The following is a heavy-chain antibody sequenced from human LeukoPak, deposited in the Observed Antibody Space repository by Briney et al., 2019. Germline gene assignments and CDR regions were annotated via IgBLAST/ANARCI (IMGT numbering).Heavy chain of an antibody. CDR2: IYYSGST. CDR1: GGSISSYY. J-gene: IGHJ4*02. D-gene: IGHD3-16*01. CDR3: ASEGLWDRGYFDY. Sequence: SETLSLTCTVSGGSISSYYWSWIRQPPGKGLEWIGYIYYSGSTNYNPSLKSRVTISVDTSKNQFSLKLSSVTAADTAVYYCASEGLWDRGYFDYWGQGTLVTVSS. V-gene: IGHV4-59*08.